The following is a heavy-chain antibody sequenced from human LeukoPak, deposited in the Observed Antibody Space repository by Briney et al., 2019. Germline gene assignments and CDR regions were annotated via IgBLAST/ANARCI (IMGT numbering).Heavy chain of an antibody. J-gene: IGHJ4*02. V-gene: IGHV3-9*01. CDR1: GFTFDDYA. Sequence: GGSLRLSCAASGFTFDDYAMHWVRQAPGKGLEWVSGISWNSGSIGYADSVKGRFTISRDNAKNSLYLQMNSLRAEDTALYYCAKDLYYYDSSVVDYWGQGTLVTVSS. CDR3: AKDLYYYDSSVVDY. CDR2: ISWNSGSI. D-gene: IGHD3-22*01.